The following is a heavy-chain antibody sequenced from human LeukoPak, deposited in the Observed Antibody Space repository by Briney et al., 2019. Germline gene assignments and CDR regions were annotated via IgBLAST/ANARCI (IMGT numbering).Heavy chain of an antibody. CDR1: GYTLTELS. CDR2: FDPEDGET. D-gene: IGHD2-2*02. CDR3: ATRDVGYCSGTSCYKAVWFDP. J-gene: IGHJ5*02. Sequence: GASVKVSCKVSGYTLTELSMHWVRQAPGKGLEWMGGFDPEDGETIYAQKFQGRVTMTEDTSTDTAYMELSSLRSEDTAVYYCATRDVGYCSGTSCYKAVWFDPWGQGTLVTVSS. V-gene: IGHV1-24*01.